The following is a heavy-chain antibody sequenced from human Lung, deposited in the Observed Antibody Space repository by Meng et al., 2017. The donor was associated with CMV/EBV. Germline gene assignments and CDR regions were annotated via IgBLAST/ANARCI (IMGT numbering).Heavy chain of an antibody. CDR1: GGSFSGYH. V-gene: IGHV4-34*02. D-gene: IGHD3-16*01. CDR3: ARGNPINPLWGTSRYAFDH. J-gene: IGHJ4*02. Sequence: QVQLQQWGAGLLKPSETLSLTCAVFGGSFSGYHWSWIRQPPGKGLEWIGEINYSGSTTNNPSLKSRVTILPDASKSQISLKLTSVTVADTAVYYCARGNPINPLWGTSRYAFDHWGQGTLVTVSS. CDR2: INYSGST.